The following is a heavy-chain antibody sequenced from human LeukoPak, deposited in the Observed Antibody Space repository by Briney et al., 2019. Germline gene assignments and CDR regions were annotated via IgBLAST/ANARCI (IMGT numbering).Heavy chain of an antibody. CDR3: ARRDIVVVPAAIADDY. J-gene: IGHJ4*02. CDR1: GGSISSYY. V-gene: IGHV4-59*01. CDR2: IYYSGST. Sequence: SETLSLTCTVSGGSISSYYWSWIRQPPGKGLEWIGYIYYSGSTNYNPSLKSRVTISVDTSKNQFSLKLSSVTAADTAVYYCARRDIVVVPAAIADDYWGQGTLVTVPS. D-gene: IGHD2-2*02.